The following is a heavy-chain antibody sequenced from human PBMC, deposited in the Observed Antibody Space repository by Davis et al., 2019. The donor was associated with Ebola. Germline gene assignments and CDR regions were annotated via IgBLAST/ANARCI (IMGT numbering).Heavy chain of an antibody. CDR2: INAYNGNT. J-gene: IGHJ4*02. V-gene: IGHV1-18*01. Sequence: ASVKVSCKASGYTFTSYGISWVRQAPGQGLEWMGWINAYNGNTNYAQNLQGRVTMTTDTSTSTAYMEVGSRRSDDTAVYYCARAQFPTTSDHWGQGTLVTVSS. CDR1: GYTFTSYG. D-gene: IGHD1-1*01. CDR3: ARAQFPTTSDH.